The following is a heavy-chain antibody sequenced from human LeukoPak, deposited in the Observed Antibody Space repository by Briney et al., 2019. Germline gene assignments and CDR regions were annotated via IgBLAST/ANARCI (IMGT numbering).Heavy chain of an antibody. J-gene: IGHJ4*02. CDR3: AHKGPTMVRGVFDY. Sequence: SGPTLVNPTQTLTLTCTFSGFSLSTSGVGVGWICQPPGKALEWLALIYWDDDKRYSPSLKSRLTITKDTSKNQVVLTMTNMDPVDTATYYCAHKGPTMVRGVFDYWGQGTLVTVSS. D-gene: IGHD3-10*01. V-gene: IGHV2-5*02. CDR2: IYWDDDK. CDR1: GFSLSTSGVG.